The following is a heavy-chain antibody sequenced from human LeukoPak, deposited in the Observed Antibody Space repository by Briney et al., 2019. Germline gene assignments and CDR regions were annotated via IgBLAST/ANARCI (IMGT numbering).Heavy chain of an antibody. V-gene: IGHV3-30*02. CDR2: IRYDGSNK. J-gene: IGHJ3*02. Sequence: SGGSLRLSCAASGFTFSSYGMHWVRQAPGKGLEWVAFIRYDGSNKYYADSVKGRFTISRDNSKNTLYLQMNSLRAEDTAVYYCAKFSEYCSGGSCFDAFDIWAQGTMVTVSS. D-gene: IGHD2-15*01. CDR1: GFTFSSYG. CDR3: AKFSEYCSGGSCFDAFDI.